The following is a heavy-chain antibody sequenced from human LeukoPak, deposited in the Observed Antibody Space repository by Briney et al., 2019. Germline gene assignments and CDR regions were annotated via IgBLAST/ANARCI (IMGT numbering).Heavy chain of an antibody. CDR3: ARERAGIWDSFDY. J-gene: IGHJ4*02. D-gene: IGHD3-10*01. CDR2: ISGNGGRT. CDR1: GFTFSSYG. Sequence: GASLRLSCAASGFTFSSYGMSWVRQAPGKGLEWVSVISGNGGRTYSADSVKGRFTISRDNSKNTVYLQMNSLRAEGTAVYYCARERAGIWDSFDYWGQGTLVTVSS. V-gene: IGHV3-23*01.